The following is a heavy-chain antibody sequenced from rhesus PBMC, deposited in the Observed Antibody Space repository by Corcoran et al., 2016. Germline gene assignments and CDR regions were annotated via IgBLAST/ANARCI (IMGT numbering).Heavy chain of an antibody. CDR1: GGSIIGYYY. D-gene: IGHD1-44*02. CDR3: ARGRSYRYYGLDS. Sequence: QVKLQQWGEGLVKPSETLSLTCAVYGGSIIGYYYWGWIRQPPGKGLEWLGYIYGNSASTNYNPSLNNRVTSAKHTSKNKSSLKLSSVTAADTAVYYCARGRSYRYYGLDSWGQGVVVTFSS. V-gene: IGHV4-73*01. J-gene: IGHJ6*01. CDR2: IYGNSAST.